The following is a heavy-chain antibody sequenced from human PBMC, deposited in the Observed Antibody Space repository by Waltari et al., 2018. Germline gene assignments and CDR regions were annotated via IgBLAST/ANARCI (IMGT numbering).Heavy chain of an antibody. V-gene: IGHV3-7*01. CDR3: AKSRGFEY. D-gene: IGHD2-2*01. CDR2: RKYDGSQK. J-gene: IGHJ4*02. CDR1: GFTFSRYW. Sequence: EVQLVESGGGLVQPGGSLRLSCGASGFTFSRYWMSWVRQTPGKGLEWVANRKYDGSQKYFVDSVKGRFTISRDNAKNSVYLQMNSRRVEDTAVYYCAKSRGFEYWGQGTLITVSS.